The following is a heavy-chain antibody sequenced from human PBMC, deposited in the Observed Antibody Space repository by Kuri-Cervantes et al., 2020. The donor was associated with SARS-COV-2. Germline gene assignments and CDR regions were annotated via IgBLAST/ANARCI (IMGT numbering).Heavy chain of an antibody. J-gene: IGHJ4*02. CDR3: ASGSITIFGVVTTGFGY. Sequence: GESLKISCAASGFTFSSYAMHWVRQAPGKGLEWVAVISYDGSNKYYADSVKGRFTISRDNSKNTLYLQMNSLRAEDTAVYYCASGSITIFGVVTTGFGYWGQGTLVTVSS. D-gene: IGHD3-3*01. CDR1: GFTFSSYA. V-gene: IGHV3-30-3*01. CDR2: ISYDGSNK.